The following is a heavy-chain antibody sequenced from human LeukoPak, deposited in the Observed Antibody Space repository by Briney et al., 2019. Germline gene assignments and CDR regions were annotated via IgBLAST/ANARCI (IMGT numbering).Heavy chain of an antibody. Sequence: SVKVSCKASGGTFSSYAISWVRQAPGQGLEWMGGIIPILGIANYAQKFQGRVTITADKSTSTAYMELSSLRSEDTAVYYCARSVVVAATWWFDPWGQGTLVTVSS. CDR2: IIPILGIA. CDR3: ARSVVVAATWWFDP. V-gene: IGHV1-69*10. CDR1: GGTFSSYA. J-gene: IGHJ5*02. D-gene: IGHD2-15*01.